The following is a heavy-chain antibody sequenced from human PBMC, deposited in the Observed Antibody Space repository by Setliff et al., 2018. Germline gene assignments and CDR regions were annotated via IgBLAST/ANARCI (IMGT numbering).Heavy chain of an antibody. CDR3: ARLRKDYGDYYYFDY. CDR1: GFSFTTYT. V-gene: IGHV3-21*01. Sequence: GGSLRLSCAASGFSFTTYTMNWIRQAPGQGLEWVSSIDTSSTWIYYADSVKGRFTISRDNAENSLYLQMNSLRAEDTAVYYCARLRKDYGDYYYFDYWGQGTLVTVSS. D-gene: IGHD4-17*01. CDR2: IDTSSTWI. J-gene: IGHJ4*02.